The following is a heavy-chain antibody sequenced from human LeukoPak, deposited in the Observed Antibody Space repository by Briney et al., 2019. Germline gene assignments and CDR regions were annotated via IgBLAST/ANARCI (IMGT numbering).Heavy chain of an antibody. CDR2: INHSGST. CDR3: ARRGRASLGY. CDR1: GGSFSGYY. Sequence: SETLSLTCAVYGGSFSGYYWSWIRQPPRKGLEWIGEINHSGSTNYNPSLKSRVTISVDTSKNQFSLKLSSVTAADTAVYYCARRGRASLGYWGQGTLVTVSS. J-gene: IGHJ4*02. V-gene: IGHV4-34*01.